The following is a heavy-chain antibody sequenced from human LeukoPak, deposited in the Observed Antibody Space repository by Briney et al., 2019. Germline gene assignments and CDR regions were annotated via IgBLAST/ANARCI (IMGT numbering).Heavy chain of an antibody. Sequence: RASVKVSCKASGYTFTNYGISWVRQAPGQGLEWMGGIIPIYGTPHSAQKFQGRVTITTDESTSTAFMDLSSLRSEDTAVYYCARGKLGYYYYHMDAWGKGTTVTVSS. CDR2: IIPIYGTP. J-gene: IGHJ6*03. CDR3: ARGKLGYYYYHMDA. V-gene: IGHV1-69*05. CDR1: GYTFTNYG. D-gene: IGHD3-3*02.